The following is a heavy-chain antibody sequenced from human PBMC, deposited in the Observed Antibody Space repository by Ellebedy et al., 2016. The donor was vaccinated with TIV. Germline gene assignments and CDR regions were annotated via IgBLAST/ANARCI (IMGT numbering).Heavy chain of an antibody. J-gene: IGHJ4*02. CDR2: IYTSGST. Sequence: GSLRLXXTVSGGSISSYYWSWIRQPAGKGLEWIGRIYTSGSTNYNPSLKSRVTMSVDTSKNQFSLKLSSVTAADTAVYYCARLGYCSSTSCYEYWGQGTLVTVSS. CDR3: ARLGYCSSTSCYEY. V-gene: IGHV4-4*07. D-gene: IGHD2-2*01. CDR1: GGSISSYY.